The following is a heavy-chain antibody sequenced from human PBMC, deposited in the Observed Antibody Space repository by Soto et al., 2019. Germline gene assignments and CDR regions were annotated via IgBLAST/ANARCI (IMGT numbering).Heavy chain of an antibody. CDR2: ISNDGRNT. CDR3: ARDNYGDYSSHYYYGMDV. J-gene: IGHJ6*02. CDR1: GLTFSSYA. Sequence: QVKLVESGGGVVQPGGSVRLSCAASGLTFSSYAMHWVRQAPGRGLEWVTVISNDGRNTFYADSVKGRFTISRDNPKNTLYLQMNSLRAEDTAVYYCARDNYGDYSSHYYYGMDVWGQGTTVTVSS. D-gene: IGHD4-17*01. V-gene: IGHV3-30*04.